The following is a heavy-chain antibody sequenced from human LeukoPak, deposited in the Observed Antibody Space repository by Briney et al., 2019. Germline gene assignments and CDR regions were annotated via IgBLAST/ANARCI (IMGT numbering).Heavy chain of an antibody. V-gene: IGHV3-30*05. CDR2: ISYDGSNK. D-gene: IGHD2-8*02. J-gene: IGHJ6*03. CDR1: GFTFSSYN. CDR3: ARASVGWWHDRPYYMDV. Sequence: GGSLRLSCAASGFTFSSYNMNWVRQAPGKGLEWVAVISYDGSNKYYADSVKGRFTISRDNSKNTLYLQMNSLRAEGTAVYYCARASVGWWHDRPYYMDVWGKGTTVTVSS.